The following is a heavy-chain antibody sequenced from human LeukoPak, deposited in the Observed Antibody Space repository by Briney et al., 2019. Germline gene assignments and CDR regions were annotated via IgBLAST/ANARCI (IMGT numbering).Heavy chain of an antibody. CDR3: ARDPRADTAMVNRFDY. CDR1: GGTFSSYA. Sequence: ASVKVSCKASGGTFSSYAISWVRQAPGQGLEWMGRIIPILGIANYAQKFQGRVTITADKSTSTAYMELSSLRSEDTAVYYCARDPRADTAMVNRFDYWGQGTLVTVSS. D-gene: IGHD5-18*01. J-gene: IGHJ4*02. CDR2: IIPILGIA. V-gene: IGHV1-69*04.